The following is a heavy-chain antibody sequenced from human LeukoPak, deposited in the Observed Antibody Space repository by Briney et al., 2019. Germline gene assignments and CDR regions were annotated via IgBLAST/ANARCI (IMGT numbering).Heavy chain of an antibody. J-gene: IGHJ4*02. CDR2: ISGSGGST. Sequence: PGGSLRLSCAASGFTFNNYATNWVRQAPGKGLEWVSGISGSGGSTYYADSVKGRFTISRDNSKNTLYLQMNRLRAEDTAVYFCAKDPLSYYDSSGYRYFDYWGQGTLVTVSS. V-gene: IGHV3-23*01. CDR1: GFTFNNYA. D-gene: IGHD3-22*01. CDR3: AKDPLSYYDSSGYRYFDY.